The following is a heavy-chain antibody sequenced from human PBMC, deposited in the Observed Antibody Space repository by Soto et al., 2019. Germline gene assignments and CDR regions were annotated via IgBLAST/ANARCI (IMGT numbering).Heavy chain of an antibody. CDR1: GYSFTTYW. Sequence: GESLKISCKGSGYSFTTYWIAWVRQMPGKGLEWMGIIYPGDSETRYSPPFQGQVAISADKSINTAYLQWSSLKASDTAMYYCARHSGVAEDGTHWGQGTLVTVSS. V-gene: IGHV5-51*01. D-gene: IGHD6-13*01. J-gene: IGHJ1*01. CDR3: ARHSGVAEDGTH. CDR2: IYPGDSET.